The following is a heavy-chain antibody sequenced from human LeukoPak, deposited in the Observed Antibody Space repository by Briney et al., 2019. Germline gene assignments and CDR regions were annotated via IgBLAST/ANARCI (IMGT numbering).Heavy chain of an antibody. D-gene: IGHD6-19*01. CDR1: GFTFSSYS. V-gene: IGHV3-21*01. Sequence: PGGSLRLSCAASGFTFSSYSMNWVRQAPGKGLEWVSSISSSSSYIYYADSVKGRFTISRDNAKNSLYLQMNSLRAEYTAVYYCARDSSGWYRYWGQGTLVTVSS. CDR3: ARDSSGWYRY. J-gene: IGHJ4*02. CDR2: ISSSSSYI.